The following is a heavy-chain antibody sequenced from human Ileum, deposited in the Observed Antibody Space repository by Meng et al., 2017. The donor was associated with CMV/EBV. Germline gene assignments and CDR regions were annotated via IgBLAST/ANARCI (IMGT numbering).Heavy chain of an antibody. V-gene: IGHV4-59*11. J-gene: IGHJ4*02. CDR1: GDSIRSHY. Sequence: GSLRLSCTVSGDSIRSHYWSWIRQPPGKGLEWMGYVYYSGAATYSPSLRSRLSISVDTSKNQVSLNLRSVTAADTALYFCARGIGHASNNSHDYWGQGTLVTVSS. CDR3: ARGIGHASNNSHDY. D-gene: IGHD1-1*01. CDR2: VYYSGAA.